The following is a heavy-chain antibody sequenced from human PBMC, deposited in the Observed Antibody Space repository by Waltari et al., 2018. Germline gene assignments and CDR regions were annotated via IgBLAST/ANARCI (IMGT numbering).Heavy chain of an antibody. D-gene: IGHD5-18*01. V-gene: IGHV1-69*12. Sequence: QVQLVQSGAEVKKPGSSVKVSCKASGGTFSSYAISWVRQAPGQGLEWMGGIIPIFGTANYAQKFQGRGTITADESTSTAYMELGSLRSEDTAVYYCARGGYSYGSVYNYYYYYMDVWGKGTTVTVSS. CDR3: ARGGYSYGSVYNYYYYYMDV. CDR1: GGTFSSYA. CDR2: IIPIFGTA. J-gene: IGHJ6*03.